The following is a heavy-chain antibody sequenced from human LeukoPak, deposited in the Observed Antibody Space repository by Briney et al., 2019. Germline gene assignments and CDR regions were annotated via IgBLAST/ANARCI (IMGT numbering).Heavy chain of an antibody. CDR2: IYSGGST. V-gene: IGHV3-66*02. Sequence: GGSLRLSCAASGFTVSSNYMSWVRQAPGKGLERVSVIYSGGSTYYADSVKGRFTISRDNSKNTLYLQMNSLRAEDTAVYYCARVYSGAHFDYWGQGTLVTVSS. CDR3: ARVYSGAHFDY. CDR1: GFTVSSNY. J-gene: IGHJ4*02. D-gene: IGHD2-21*01.